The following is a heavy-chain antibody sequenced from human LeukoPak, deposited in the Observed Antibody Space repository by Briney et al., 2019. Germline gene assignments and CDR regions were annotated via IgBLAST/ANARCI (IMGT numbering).Heavy chain of an antibody. J-gene: IGHJ4*02. V-gene: IGHV3-7*01. Sequence: PGGSLRLSCATSGFNFRIYWMTWVRQAPGKGLEWVANIKQDGSEEYYVDSVKGRFTISRDNAKNSLYLQMNSLRAEDTAIYYCARDWGDMDDYWGQGTLVTVSS. D-gene: IGHD3-16*01. CDR3: ARDWGDMDDY. CDR1: GFNFRIYW. CDR2: IKQDGSEE.